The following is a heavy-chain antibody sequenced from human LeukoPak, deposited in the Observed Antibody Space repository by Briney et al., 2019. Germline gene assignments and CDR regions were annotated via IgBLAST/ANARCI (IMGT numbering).Heavy chain of an antibody. CDR2: IDPNSGGT. CDR3: ARELIDFHDHTNKGFFDS. D-gene: IGHD3/OR15-3a*01. CDR1: GYTFTGYF. V-gene: IGHV1-2*02. Sequence: EASVKVSCKTSGYTFTGYFIHLLRQAPGQGLEWMAWIDPNSGGTNYAHKFKGRVTMTRDTSISTAYMEVSSLRSDDTAVYYCARELIDFHDHTNKGFFDSWGQGTLVTVSS. J-gene: IGHJ4*02.